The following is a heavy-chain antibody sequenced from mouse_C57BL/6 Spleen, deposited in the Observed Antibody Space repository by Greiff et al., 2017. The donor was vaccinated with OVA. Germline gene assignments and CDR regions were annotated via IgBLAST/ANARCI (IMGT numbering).Heavy chain of an antibody. D-gene: IGHD1-1*01. Sequence: DVQLQESGPGLVKPSQSLSLTCSVTGYSITSGYYWNWIRQFPGNKLEWMGYISYDGSNNYNPSLKNRISITRDTSKNQFFLKLNSVTTEDTATYYCARDLYGSSYGWYFDVWGTGTTVTVSS. CDR1: GYSITSGYY. CDR2: ISYDGSN. J-gene: IGHJ1*03. V-gene: IGHV3-6*01. CDR3: ARDLYGSSYGWYFDV.